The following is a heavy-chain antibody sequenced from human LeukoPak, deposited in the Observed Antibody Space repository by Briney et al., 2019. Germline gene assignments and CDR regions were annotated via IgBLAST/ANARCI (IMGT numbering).Heavy chain of an antibody. Sequence: LRLSCAASGFTFSSYSMNWIRQPPGKGLEWIGYIYYSGSTYYNPSLKSRVTISVDTSKNQFSLKLSSVTAADTAVYYCAGGIAAGGKGTYSYYGMDVWGQGTTVTVSS. CDR3: AGGIAAGGKGTYSYYGMDV. V-gene: IGHV4-30-4*08. CDR1: GFTFSSYS. D-gene: IGHD6-13*01. J-gene: IGHJ6*02. CDR2: IYYSGST.